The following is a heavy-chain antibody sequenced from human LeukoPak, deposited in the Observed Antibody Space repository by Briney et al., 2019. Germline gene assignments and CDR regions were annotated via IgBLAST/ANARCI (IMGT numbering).Heavy chain of an antibody. J-gene: IGHJ4*02. D-gene: IGHD6-19*01. V-gene: IGHV1-24*01. CDR2: FDPEDGET. CDR3: ATDVAVAGKVVVGY. CDR1: GYTLTELS. Sequence: ASVKVSCKVSGYTLTELSMHWVRQAPGKGLEWMGGFDPEDGETIYAQKFQGRVTMTEDTSTDTAYMELSSLRSEDTAVYYCATDVAVAGKVVVGYWGQGTLVTVSS.